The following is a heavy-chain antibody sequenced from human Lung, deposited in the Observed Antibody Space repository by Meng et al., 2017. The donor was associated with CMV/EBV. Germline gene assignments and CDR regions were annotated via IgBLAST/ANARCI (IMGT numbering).Heavy chain of an antibody. CDR1: GGCMSSSNW. CDR2: ICHSGSS. Sequence: QVKIQGRGTGRVKPLEATSLICAVSGGCMSSSNWWRWVRQPPGKVPEWIEEICHSGSSNYNPSLKSLVTRSVNKSKNQYSLKLSSVTAADTAVYYCASLPPPGKQWLVTDYWGQGTLVTVSS. D-gene: IGHD6-19*01. CDR3: ASLPPPGKQWLVTDY. V-gene: IGHV4-4*02. J-gene: IGHJ4*02.